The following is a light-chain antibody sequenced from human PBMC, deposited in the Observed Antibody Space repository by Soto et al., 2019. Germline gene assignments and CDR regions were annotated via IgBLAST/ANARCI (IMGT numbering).Light chain of an antibody. J-gene: IGKJ2*01. V-gene: IGKV1-33*01. CDR2: GAS. Sequence: EIQMTQSPSSLSASLGDRVTITCQASQDINDYSNWYQQKPGKAPRLLIYGASFLEVGVPSRFSGSGSGTHFTLTISSLPPEDVATYYCQQYYSLPYTFGHGTRLEIK. CDR1: QDINDY. CDR3: QQYYSLPYT.